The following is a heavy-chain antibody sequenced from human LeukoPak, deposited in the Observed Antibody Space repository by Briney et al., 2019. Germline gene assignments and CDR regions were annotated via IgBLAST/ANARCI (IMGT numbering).Heavy chain of an antibody. Sequence: ASVKVSCKASGYTFTTYGISWVRQAPGQGLEWMGWINAYNGNTIYAQKLQGRVTMTTDTSASTAYMELRSLRSDDTAVYYCARASDLDSFDYWGQGTLVTVSS. J-gene: IGHJ4*02. CDR3: ARASDLDSFDY. CDR1: GYTFTTYG. V-gene: IGHV1-18*01. CDR2: INAYNGNT.